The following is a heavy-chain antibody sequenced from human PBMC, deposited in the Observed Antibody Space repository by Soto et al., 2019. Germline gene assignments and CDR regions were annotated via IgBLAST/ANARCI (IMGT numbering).Heavy chain of an antibody. V-gene: IGHV4-59*01. CDR3: ARGSGGLDAFDI. Sequence: SETLSLTCTVSGGSISGYYWSWIRQPPGKGLEWIGYIYYSGSTNYNPSLKSRVTLSVDTSKNQFSLKLASVTAADTAVYYCARGSGGLDAFDIWGQGTMVTVSS. CDR1: GGSISGYY. CDR2: IYYSGST. J-gene: IGHJ3*02.